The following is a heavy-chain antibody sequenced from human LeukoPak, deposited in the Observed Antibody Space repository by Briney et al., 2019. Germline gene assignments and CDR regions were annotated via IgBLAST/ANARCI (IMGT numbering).Heavy chain of an antibody. V-gene: IGHV4-34*01. CDR3: ARLSCSGDWCNSAWDEY. CDR2: INHRGST. CDR1: GGSFSDYY. D-gene: IGHD2-15*01. J-gene: IGHJ4*02. Sequence: PSETLSLTCAVYGGSFSDYYWTWIRQPPGKGLEWIGEINHRGSTHYNPSLKSRVTISVDTSKKQFSLKVTSVTAADTAVYYCARLSCSGDWCNSAWDEYWGQGTLVTVSS.